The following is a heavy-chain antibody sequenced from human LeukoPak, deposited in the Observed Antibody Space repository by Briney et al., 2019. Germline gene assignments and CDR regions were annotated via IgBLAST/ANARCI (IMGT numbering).Heavy chain of an antibody. CDR2: IGTAGDT. CDR3: ARVPGIAAAGIGYYYYGMDV. Sequence: GGSLRLSCAASGFTFSSYDMHWVRQATGKGLEWVSAIGTAGDTYYPGSVKGRFTTSRENAKNSLYLQMNSLRAGDTAVYYCARVPGIAAAGIGYYYYGMDVWGQGTTVTVSS. CDR1: GFTFSSYD. J-gene: IGHJ6*02. V-gene: IGHV3-13*01. D-gene: IGHD6-13*01.